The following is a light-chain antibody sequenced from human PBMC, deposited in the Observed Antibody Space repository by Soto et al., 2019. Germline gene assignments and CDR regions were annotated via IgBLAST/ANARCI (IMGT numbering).Light chain of an antibody. J-gene: IGLJ1*01. CDR1: SSDVGSYNL. CDR3: CSYAASRV. Sequence: ARNQAVSGSGSPVQWSSISCTGTSSDVGSYNLVSWYQQHPGKAPKLMLYEGSKRPSGVSNRFSGSKSGNTASLTISGLQAEDEADYYCCSYAASRVFATGTKVT. CDR2: EGS. V-gene: IGLV2-23*01.